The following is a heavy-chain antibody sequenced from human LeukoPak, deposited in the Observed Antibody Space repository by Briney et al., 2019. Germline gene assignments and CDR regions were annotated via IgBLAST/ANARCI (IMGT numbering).Heavy chain of an antibody. V-gene: IGHV4-59*08. CDR3: ARHNYGSGRYPPDY. Sequence: SETLSLTCTVSGASINNYYWSWIRQPPGKGLEWIGYIYYSGSPNYNPSLKSRVTISVDTSKNQFSLELSSVTAADTAVYYCARHNYGSGRYPPDYWGQGALVTVSS. D-gene: IGHD3-10*01. CDR1: GASINNYY. CDR2: IYYSGSP. J-gene: IGHJ4*02.